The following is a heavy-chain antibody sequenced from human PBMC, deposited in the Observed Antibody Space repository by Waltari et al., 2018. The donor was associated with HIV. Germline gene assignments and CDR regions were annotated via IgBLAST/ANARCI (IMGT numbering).Heavy chain of an antibody. V-gene: IGHV4-34*01. CDR1: GGSFRGYY. CDR3: ARIGWFGDLFIFDY. Sequence: QVQLQQWGAGLLKPSETLPPTCAVYGGSFRGYYVGGIGHPPGQGLGWIGEINHSGSTNYNPSLKSRITISVDTSKNQFSLRLSSVTAADTAVYYCARIGWFGDLFIFDYWGQGTLVTVSS. J-gene: IGHJ4*02. CDR2: INHSGST. D-gene: IGHD3-10*01.